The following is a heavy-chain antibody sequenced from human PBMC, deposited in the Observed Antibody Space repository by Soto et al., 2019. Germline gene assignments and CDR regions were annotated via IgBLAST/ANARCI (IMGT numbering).Heavy chain of an antibody. CDR2: ISSSGSNI. CDR1: GFTFSDYY. Sequence: GGSLRLSCAASGFTFSDYYLSWIRQAPGKGLEWVSYISSSGSNIYYADSVKGRFTISRDNAKNTLYLQMNSLRAEDTAVYYCAKSPGMYYYDSSGYYHYDYWGQGTLVTVSS. D-gene: IGHD3-22*01. V-gene: IGHV3-11*04. J-gene: IGHJ4*02. CDR3: AKSPGMYYYDSSGYYHYDY.